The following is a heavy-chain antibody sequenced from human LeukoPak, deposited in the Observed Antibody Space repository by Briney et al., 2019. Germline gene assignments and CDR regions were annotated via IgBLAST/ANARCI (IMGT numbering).Heavy chain of an antibody. V-gene: IGHV3-30*18. D-gene: IGHD6-13*01. CDR3: AKDRYSSSWRAFDY. CDR2: ISYDGSNK. J-gene: IGHJ4*02. Sequence: GRSLRLSCAASGFTFSSYGMHWVRQAPGKGLEWVAVISYDGSNKYYADSVKGRFTISRDNSKNTLYLQMNSLRAEDTAVYYCAKDRYSSSWRAFDYWGQGTLVTVSS. CDR1: GFTFSSYG.